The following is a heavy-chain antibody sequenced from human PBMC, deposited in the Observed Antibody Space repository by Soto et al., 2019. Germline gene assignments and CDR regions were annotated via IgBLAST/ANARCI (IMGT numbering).Heavy chain of an antibody. CDR2: IYYSGST. CDR1: GGSISSYY. D-gene: IGHD1-1*01. CDR3: AREDNWDNWFDP. Sequence: SETLSLTCTVSGGSISSYYWSWIRQPPGKGLEWIGYIYYSGSTNYNPSLKSRVTISVDTSKNQFSLKLSSVTAADTAVYYCAREDNWDNWFDPWGQGTLVTVSS. J-gene: IGHJ5*02. V-gene: IGHV4-59*01.